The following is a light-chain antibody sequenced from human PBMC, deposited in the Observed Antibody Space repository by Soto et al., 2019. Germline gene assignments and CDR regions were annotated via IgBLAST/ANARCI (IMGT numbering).Light chain of an antibody. V-gene: IGKV3-20*01. J-gene: IGKJ1*01. Sequence: EIVLTQSPGTLSLSPGERATLSCRASQSVSSSYLAWYQQKPGQAPRLLIYGASSRATGIPDRFSGSGSGTDFTLTISRLEPEDSAMYYCQQYGSLWTFGQGTKLEIK. CDR3: QQYGSLWT. CDR2: GAS. CDR1: QSVSSSY.